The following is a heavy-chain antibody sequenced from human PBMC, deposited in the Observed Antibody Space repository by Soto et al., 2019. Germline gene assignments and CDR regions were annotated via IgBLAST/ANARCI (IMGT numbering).Heavy chain of an antibody. CDR2: ISWNSGSI. CDR3: ARRDQLLYDFDY. D-gene: IGHD2-2*02. J-gene: IGHJ4*02. CDR1: GFTFDDYA. V-gene: IGHV3-9*01. Sequence: EVQLVESGGGLVQPGRSLRLSCAASGFTFDDYAMHWVGQAPGKGLEWVSGISWNSGSIGYADSVKGRFTISRDNAKNSLYLQMNSLRAEDTALYYCARRDQLLYDFDYWGQGTLVTVSS.